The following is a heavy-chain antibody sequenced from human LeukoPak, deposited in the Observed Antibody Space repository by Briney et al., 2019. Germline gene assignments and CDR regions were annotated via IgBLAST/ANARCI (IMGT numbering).Heavy chain of an antibody. CDR2: INPSSGST. CDR1: GYTFTSYH. J-gene: IGHJ4*02. V-gene: IGHV1-46*01. CDR3: ARDPHENSSGWPYYFDY. Sequence: ASPKVSCKASGYTFTSYHTHWVRQAPGQGLEWMGIINPSSGSTSYAQKFQGRVTMTRDTSTSTVYMELSSLRSEDTAVYYCARDPHENSSGWPYYFDYWGQGTLVTVSS. D-gene: IGHD6-19*01.